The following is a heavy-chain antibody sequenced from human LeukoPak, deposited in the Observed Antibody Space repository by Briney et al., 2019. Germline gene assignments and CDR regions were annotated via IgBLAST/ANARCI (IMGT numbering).Heavy chain of an antibody. CDR1: GGSISSSSYY. J-gene: IGHJ3*02. D-gene: IGHD3-3*01. Sequence: PSETLSLTCTVSGGSISSSSYYWGWIRQPPGKGLEWIGEINHSGSTNYNPSLKSRVTISVDTSKNQFSLKLSSVTAADTAVYYCARDPANDFWSGLGAFDIWGQGTMVTVSS. CDR2: INHSGST. CDR3: ARDPANDFWSGLGAFDI. V-gene: IGHV4-39*07.